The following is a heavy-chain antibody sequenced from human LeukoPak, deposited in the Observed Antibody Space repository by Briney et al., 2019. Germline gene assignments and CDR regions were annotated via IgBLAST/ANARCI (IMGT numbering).Heavy chain of an antibody. CDR3: ARAPISNYYDSSGYPTDF. J-gene: IGHJ3*01. D-gene: IGHD3-22*01. CDR2: INAGNGNT. Sequence: ASVKVSCKASGYTFTSYGISWVRQAPGQRLEWMGWINAGNGNTKYSQKFQGRVTIRRDTYASTAYMELSSLRSDDTAVYFCARAPISNYYDSSGYPTDFWGQGTMVTVSS. CDR1: GYTFTSYG. V-gene: IGHV1-3*01.